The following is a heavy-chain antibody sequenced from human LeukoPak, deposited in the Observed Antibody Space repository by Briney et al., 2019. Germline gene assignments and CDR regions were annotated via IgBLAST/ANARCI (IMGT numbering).Heavy chain of an antibody. CDR2: ISDDGNNN. J-gene: IGHJ4*02. Sequence: GGSLRLSCAASGFTFSSYGMHWVRRAPGKGLEWVAVISDDGNNNYYADSVKGRFTISRDNSKNTLYLQMNSLRAEDTAVYYCARGDYYDSSGYYLVLGYWGQGTLVTVSS. CDR3: ARGDYYDSSGYYLVLGY. CDR1: GFTFSSYG. V-gene: IGHV3-30*03. D-gene: IGHD3-22*01.